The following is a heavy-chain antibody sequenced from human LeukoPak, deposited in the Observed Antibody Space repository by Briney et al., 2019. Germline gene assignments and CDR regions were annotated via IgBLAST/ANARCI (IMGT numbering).Heavy chain of an antibody. J-gene: IGHJ4*02. CDR2: ISGSGGST. Sequence: GGSLRLSCAASGFTFSSYAMSWVRQAPGKGLEWVSAISGSGGSTYYADSVKGRFTISRDNSKNTLYLQMNSLRAEDTAVYYCAEAIGYSGYDRDFDYWGQGTLVTVSS. CDR3: AEAIGYSGYDRDFDY. CDR1: GFTFSSYA. V-gene: IGHV3-23*01. D-gene: IGHD5-12*01.